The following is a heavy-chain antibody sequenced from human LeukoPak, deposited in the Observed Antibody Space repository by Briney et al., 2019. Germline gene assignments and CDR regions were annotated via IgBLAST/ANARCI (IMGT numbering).Heavy chain of an antibody. J-gene: IGHJ6*02. D-gene: IGHD6-13*01. CDR3: ATGGDTSSARGYYAMDV. CDR1: GGSISSYY. Sequence: SETLSLTCTVSGGSISSYYWSWIRQPAGKGLEWIGRIYSSGYTNYNPSLKSRVTMSVDTSKNQFSLKVSSVTAADTAVYYCATGGDTSSARGYYAMDVGGQGTTVTVSS. V-gene: IGHV4-4*07. CDR2: IYSSGYT.